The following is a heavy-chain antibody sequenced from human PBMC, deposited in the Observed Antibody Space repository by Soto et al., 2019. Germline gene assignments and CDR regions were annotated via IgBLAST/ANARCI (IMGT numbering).Heavy chain of an antibody. V-gene: IGHV1-46*01. J-gene: IGHJ3*02. CDR1: GYTFTRYN. Sequence: QAQLVQSGAEVKKPGASANISCKASGYTFTRYNIHWVRQADGQGLEWMGIIDTRGGSADYTQRFQGRVTMTRDTSTGTVYMELSSLGSEDTAVYYCARDLPRDLVRGSFDIWGQGTMVTVSS. CDR2: IDTRGGSA. D-gene: IGHD3-10*01. CDR3: ARDLPRDLVRGSFDI.